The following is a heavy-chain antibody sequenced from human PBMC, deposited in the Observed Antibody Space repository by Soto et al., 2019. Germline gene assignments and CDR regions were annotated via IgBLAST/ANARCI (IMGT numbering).Heavy chain of an antibody. CDR1: GFALDTYA. CDR2: ISSDGTKK. Sequence: GGSLRLSCEASGFALDTYAMHWVRQAPGKGLEWVALISSDGTKKHLADSVKGRFTISRDRSKNTVYLQMNSLTAGDTAVYYCAKATATGGGAFDICGQGTMVTVSS. V-gene: IGHV3-30-3*01. J-gene: IGHJ3*02. D-gene: IGHD2-8*02. CDR3: AKATATGGGAFDI.